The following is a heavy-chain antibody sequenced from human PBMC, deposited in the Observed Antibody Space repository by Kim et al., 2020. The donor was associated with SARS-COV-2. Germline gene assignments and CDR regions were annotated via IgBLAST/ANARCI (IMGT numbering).Heavy chain of an antibody. CDR3: AKDASMITFGGVIVFSRYGMDV. J-gene: IGHJ6*02. CDR1: GFTFGDYA. D-gene: IGHD3-16*02. V-gene: IGHV3-9*01. Sequence: GGSLRLSCAASGFTFGDYAMHWVRQAPGKGLEWVSGISWNSGSIGYADSVKGRFTISRDNAKNSLYLQMNSLRAEDTALYYCAKDASMITFGGVIVFSRYGMDVWGQGTTVTVSS. CDR2: ISWNSGSI.